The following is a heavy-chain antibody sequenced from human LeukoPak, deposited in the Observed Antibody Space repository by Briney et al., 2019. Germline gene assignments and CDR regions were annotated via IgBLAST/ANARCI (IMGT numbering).Heavy chain of an antibody. J-gene: IGHJ4*02. CDR3: ARGRGYCSSTSCYFFGFDY. D-gene: IGHD2-2*01. V-gene: IGHV3-7*03. Sequence: GGSLRLSCVASGFTFSSYWMSWVRQAPGKGLEWVASIKQDGSEKYYVDSVKGRFTISRDNAKNSLYLQMNSLRAEDTAVYYCARGRGYCSSTSCYFFGFDYWGQGTLVTVSS. CDR2: IKQDGSEK. CDR1: GFTFSSYW.